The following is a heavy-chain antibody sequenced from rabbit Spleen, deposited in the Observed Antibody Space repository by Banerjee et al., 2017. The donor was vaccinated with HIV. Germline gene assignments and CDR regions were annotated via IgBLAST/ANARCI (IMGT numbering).Heavy chain of an antibody. Sequence: QEQLEESGGDLVKPEGSLTLTCKASGLDVNNNYWMCWVRQAPGKGLEWIACIDVTKRGTTYYTTWAKGRFTISETSSTTVTLKMTSLTAADTATYFCARDAAGREDFNLWGPGPLVTVS. J-gene: IGHJ4*01. D-gene: IGHD4-2*01. CDR2: IDVTKRGTT. CDR1: GLDVNNNYW. CDR3: ARDAAGREDFNL. V-gene: IGHV1S45*01.